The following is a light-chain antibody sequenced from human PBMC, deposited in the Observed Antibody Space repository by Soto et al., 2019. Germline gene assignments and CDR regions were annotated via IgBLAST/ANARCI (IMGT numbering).Light chain of an antibody. CDR2: DVS. Sequence: DIQMTQAPSTLSASVGDIVTITCPASQSISPWLAWYQQKPGKAPKLLIYDVSRLEGGVPSRFSGSGYGTEFTLTINSLHPDDYATYYCQQYNPYCTFGQGTKLDIK. J-gene: IGKJ1*01. CDR3: QQYNPYCT. V-gene: IGKV1-5*01. CDR1: QSISPW.